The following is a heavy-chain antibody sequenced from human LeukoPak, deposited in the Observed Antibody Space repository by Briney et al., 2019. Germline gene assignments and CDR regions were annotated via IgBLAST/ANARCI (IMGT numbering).Heavy chain of an antibody. V-gene: IGHV4-34*01. CDR1: GGSFSGYF. CDR2: INDSGST. D-gene: IGHD5-18*01. J-gene: IGHJ4*02. CDR3: ARTGYSYDY. Sequence: SETLSLTCAVYGGSFSGYFWSWIRQPPGKGLEWIGEINDSGSTNYNPSLKSRVTISGDTSKNQFSLKLSSVTAADTAVYYCARTGYSYDYWGQGTLVTVSS.